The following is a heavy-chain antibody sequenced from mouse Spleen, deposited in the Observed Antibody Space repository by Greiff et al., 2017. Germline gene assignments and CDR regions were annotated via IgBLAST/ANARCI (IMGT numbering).Heavy chain of an antibody. V-gene: IGHV1-63*02. D-gene: IGHD1-1*01. CDR1: GYTFTNYW. Sequence: QVQLQQSGAELVRPGTSVKISCKASGYTFTNYWLGWVKQRPGHGLEWIGDIYPGGGYTNYNEKFKGKATLTADTSSSTAYMQLSSLTSEDSAVYFCARGGYGSSSFDYWGQGTTLTVSS. CDR3: ARGGYGSSSFDY. CDR2: IYPGGGYT. J-gene: IGHJ2*01.